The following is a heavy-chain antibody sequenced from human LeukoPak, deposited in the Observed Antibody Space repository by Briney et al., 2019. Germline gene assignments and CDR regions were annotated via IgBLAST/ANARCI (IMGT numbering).Heavy chain of an antibody. D-gene: IGHD4-11*01. Sequence: ASVKVSCKASGYTFTSYDINWVRQATGQGLEWIGWMNPNSGNTGYAQKFQGRVTMTRNTSISTAYMELSSLRSEDTAVYYCARVKRGYSNYALGYWGQGTLVTVSS. V-gene: IGHV1-8*01. CDR1: GYTFTSYD. CDR2: MNPNSGNT. J-gene: IGHJ4*02. CDR3: ARVKRGYSNYALGY.